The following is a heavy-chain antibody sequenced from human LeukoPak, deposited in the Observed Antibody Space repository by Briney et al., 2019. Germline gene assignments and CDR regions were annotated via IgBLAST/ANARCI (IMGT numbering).Heavy chain of an antibody. CDR2: ISPSGDTI. CDR3: ARGRRGMVATWDS. J-gene: IGHJ5*01. D-gene: IGHD5-12*01. Sequence: GGSLRLSCAASGFTFSSYAMSWIRQAPGKGLEWVSYISPSGDTIFYATSVKGRFIISRDNAKNSLYLQMNSLRAEDTALYYCARGRRGMVATWDSWGQGTLVTVSS. CDR1: GFTFSSYA. V-gene: IGHV3-11*01.